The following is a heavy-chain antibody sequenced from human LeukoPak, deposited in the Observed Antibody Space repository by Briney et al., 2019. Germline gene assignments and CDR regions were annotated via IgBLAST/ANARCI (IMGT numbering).Heavy chain of an antibody. V-gene: IGHV3-23*01. CDR3: AKEQTSSGFFDY. D-gene: IGHD3-10*01. CDR1: GFTFTNYA. CDR2: ISGSGART. Sequence: SGESLRLSCAASGFTFTNYAMSWVRQAPGKGLEWVSAISGSGARTYYADSVKGRFTVSRDNSKNTVYLQMNSLRAEDRAVYYCAKEQTSSGFFDYWGQGTLVTVS. J-gene: IGHJ4*02.